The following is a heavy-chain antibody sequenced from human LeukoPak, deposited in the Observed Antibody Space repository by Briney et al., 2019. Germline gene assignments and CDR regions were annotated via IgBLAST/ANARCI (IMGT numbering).Heavy chain of an antibody. CDR2: IYYSGST. CDR1: GGSISSSSYY. J-gene: IGHJ3*01. Sequence: ETLSLTCTVSGGSISSSSYYWGWIRQPPGKGLEWIGSIYYSGSTYYNPSLKSRVTISVDTSKNQLSLRLSSVTAADTAVYYCARPAEAGYFYAFDFWGQGTMVTVSS. D-gene: IGHD6-19*01. CDR3: ARPAEAGYFYAFDF. V-gene: IGHV4-39*07.